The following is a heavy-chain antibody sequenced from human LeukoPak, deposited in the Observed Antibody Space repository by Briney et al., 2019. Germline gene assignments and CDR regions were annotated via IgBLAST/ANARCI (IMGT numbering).Heavy chain of an antibody. CDR1: GGSISSYY. D-gene: IGHD6-13*01. CDR3: ARDPGGSSWYYFYYYGMDV. Sequence: SETLSLTCTVSGGSISSYYWSWIRQPAGKGLEWIGRIYTSGSTNYNPSLKSRVTMSVDTSKNQFSLKLSSVTAADTAVYYCARDPGGSSWYYFYYYGMDVWGQGTTVTVSS. J-gene: IGHJ6*02. V-gene: IGHV4-4*07. CDR2: IYTSGST.